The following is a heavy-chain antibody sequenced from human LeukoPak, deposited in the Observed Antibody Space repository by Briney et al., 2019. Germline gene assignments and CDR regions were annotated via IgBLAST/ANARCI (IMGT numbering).Heavy chain of an antibody. CDR1: GGSFSSYY. Sequence: PSETLSLTCAVYGGSFSSYYWSWIRQPPGKGLEWIGEINHSGSTNYNPSLKSRVTISVDTSKNQFSLKLSSVTAADTAVYYCARGYSSGWHLDYWGQGTLVTVSS. J-gene: IGHJ4*02. CDR3: ARGYSSGWHLDY. D-gene: IGHD6-19*01. V-gene: IGHV4-34*01. CDR2: INHSGST.